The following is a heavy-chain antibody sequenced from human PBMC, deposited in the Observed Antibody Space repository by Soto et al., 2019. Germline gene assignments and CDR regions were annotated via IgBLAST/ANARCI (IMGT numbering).Heavy chain of an antibody. V-gene: IGHV3-30*18. J-gene: IGHJ3*01. CDR3: AKDNGIAASHGVD. D-gene: IGHD6-13*01. Sequence: QVQLVESGGGVVQPGTSLRLSCAASGFTFNNYGMHWVRQAPGTGLEWVATISNDGSDKYYADSVKGRLTISRDNSKNTLYLKMNSLRAEDTAVYYCAKDNGIAASHGVDWGQGTLVTVSS. CDR1: GFTFNNYG. CDR2: ISNDGSDK.